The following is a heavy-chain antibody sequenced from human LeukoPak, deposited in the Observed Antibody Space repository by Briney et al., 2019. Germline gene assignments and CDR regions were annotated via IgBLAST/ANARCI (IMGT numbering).Heavy chain of an antibody. CDR3: ARDPPEDEWNSLDS. CDR1: GGSVNGYY. D-gene: IGHD1-7*01. V-gene: IGHV4-59*02. J-gene: IGHJ4*02. Sequence: SETLSLTCTVSGGSVNGYYWNWIRQAPGKGLEWIGFIHYSGLTVYSPSLQSRVSMSVDTSRNQFSLDLSSVTAADTALYYCARDPPEDEWNSLDSWGQGTLVTVSS. CDR2: IHYSGLT.